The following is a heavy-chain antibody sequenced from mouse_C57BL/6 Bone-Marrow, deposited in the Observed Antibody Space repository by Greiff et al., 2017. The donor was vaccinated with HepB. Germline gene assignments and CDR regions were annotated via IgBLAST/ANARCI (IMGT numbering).Heavy chain of an antibody. Sequence: EVKLVESGGDLVKPRGSLKLSCAASGFTFSSYGMSWVRQTPDKRLEWVATISSGGSYTYYPDSVKGRFTISRDNAKNTLYLQMSSLKSEDTAMYYCARRWLLPWFAYWGQGTLVTVSA. CDR2: ISSGGSYT. V-gene: IGHV5-6*02. CDR3: ARRWLLPWFAY. D-gene: IGHD2-3*01. J-gene: IGHJ3*01. CDR1: GFTFSSYG.